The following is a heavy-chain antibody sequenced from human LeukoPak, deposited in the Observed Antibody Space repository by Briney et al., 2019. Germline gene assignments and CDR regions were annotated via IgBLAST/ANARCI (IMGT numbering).Heavy chain of an antibody. CDR3: ARSLGASYFDY. CDR2: INPNSGRT. Sequence: ASVKVSCKASGYTFTGYYMHWVRQAPGQGLEWMGWINPNSGRTNYAQKFQGRVTMTRDTSISTAYMEMSRLRSDDTAVYYCARSLGASYFDYWGQGTLVTVSS. D-gene: IGHD1-26*01. V-gene: IGHV1-2*02. J-gene: IGHJ4*02. CDR1: GYTFTGYY.